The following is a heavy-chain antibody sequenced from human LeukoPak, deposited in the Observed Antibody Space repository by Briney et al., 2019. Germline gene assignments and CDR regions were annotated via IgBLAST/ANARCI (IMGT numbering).Heavy chain of an antibody. CDR2: ISGSGGST. V-gene: IGHV3-23*01. Sequence: GGSLRLSCAVSGISLSNYGMSWVRRAPGKGLEWVAGISGSGGSTSYADSVKGRFTIYRDNPKNTLYLQMNRLRAEDTAVYFCAKRGVVIRVILVGFHKEAYYFDFWGQGALVTVSS. CDR3: AKRGVVIRVILVGFHKEAYYFDF. D-gene: IGHD2-15*01. CDR1: GISLSNYG. J-gene: IGHJ4*02.